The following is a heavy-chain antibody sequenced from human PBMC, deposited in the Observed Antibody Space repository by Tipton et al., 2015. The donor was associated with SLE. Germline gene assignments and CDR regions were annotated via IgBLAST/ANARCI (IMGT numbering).Heavy chain of an antibody. Sequence: SLRLSCAASGFTFSSYGLHWVRQAPGKGLEWVALISYDGSNKDYADSVKGRFTISRDKSKNTLYLQMNSLRPEDTAAYYCARVALSYYMDVWGKGTTVSVSS. CDR2: ISYDGSNK. CDR3: ARVALSYYMDV. CDR1: GFTFSSYG. J-gene: IGHJ6*03. D-gene: IGHD2/OR15-2a*01. V-gene: IGHV3-30*04.